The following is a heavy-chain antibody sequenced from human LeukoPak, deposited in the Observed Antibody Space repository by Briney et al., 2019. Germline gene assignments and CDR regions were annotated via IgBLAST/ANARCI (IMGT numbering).Heavy chain of an antibody. CDR1: GGSISSGGYY. D-gene: IGHD2-21*02. Sequence: PSETLSLTCTVSGGSISSGGYYWSWIRQHPGKGLEWIGYIYYSGSTYYNPSLKSRVTISVDTSKNQFSLKLSSVTAADTAVYYCARAGVVTAIPTDAFDIWGQGTMVTVSS. CDR3: ARAGVVTAIPTDAFDI. V-gene: IGHV4-30-4*08. J-gene: IGHJ3*02. CDR2: IYYSGST.